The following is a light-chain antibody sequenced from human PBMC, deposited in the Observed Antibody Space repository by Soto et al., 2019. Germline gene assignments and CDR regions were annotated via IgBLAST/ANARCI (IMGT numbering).Light chain of an antibody. CDR3: QHYVCYSVA. Sequence: MTQSPSTLSGSPGDRVTITCRASQTISSWLAFYQQKPGRAAKLVIYMACTLKSGGQSRFSGSGSGSEFTLTISRLQGDDFACYVCQHYVCYSVAFGQGAKV. CDR2: MAC. J-gene: IGKJ1*01. V-gene: IGKV1-5*03. CDR1: QTISSW.